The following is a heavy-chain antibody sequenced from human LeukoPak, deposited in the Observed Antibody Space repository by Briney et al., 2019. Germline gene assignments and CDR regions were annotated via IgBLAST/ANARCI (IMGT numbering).Heavy chain of an antibody. CDR3: ARGTFQAHCGGGCYSEYYFDY. CDR1: GGSISSSDYY. D-gene: IGHD2-21*02. V-gene: IGHV4-39*07. CDR2: IYYSGST. J-gene: IGHJ4*02. Sequence: SETLSLTCTVSGGSISSSDYYWGWIRQPPGKGLEWIGSIYYSGSTNYNPSLKSRVTISVDTSKNQFSLKLSSVTAADTAVYYCARGTFQAHCGGGCYSEYYFDYWGQGTLVTVSS.